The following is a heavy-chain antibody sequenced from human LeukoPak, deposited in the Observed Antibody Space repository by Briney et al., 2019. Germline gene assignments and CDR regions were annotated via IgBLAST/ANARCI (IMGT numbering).Heavy chain of an antibody. CDR1: GFTFSSYA. CDR3: AARRGYYHYMDV. CDR2: ISNTGSNT. J-gene: IGHJ6*03. Sequence: GGSLRLSCAASGFTFSSYAMSWVRQAPGKGLEWVSSISNTGSNTYYADSVKGRFTISRDNSKNTLSLQMNSLTAEDTAVYYCAARRGYYHYMDVWGKGTTVTVSS. D-gene: IGHD3-3*01. V-gene: IGHV3-23*01.